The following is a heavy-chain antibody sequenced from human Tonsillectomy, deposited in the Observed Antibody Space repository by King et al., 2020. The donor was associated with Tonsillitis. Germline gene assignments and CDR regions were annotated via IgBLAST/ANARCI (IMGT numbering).Heavy chain of an antibody. CDR2: VYYSGST. V-gene: IGHV4-39*01. D-gene: IGHD2-2*01. CDR3: ARQGVPGGNDY. Sequence: QLQESGPGLVKPWVTLSLTCTVSGDSISRRGYFWGWIRQPPGKGLEWVAGVYYSGSTYYNPSLKSRVTASVDTSKNQFSLHLNSVTAADTAVYYCARQGVPGGNDYWGQGTLVTVSS. CDR1: GDSISRRGYF. J-gene: IGHJ4*02.